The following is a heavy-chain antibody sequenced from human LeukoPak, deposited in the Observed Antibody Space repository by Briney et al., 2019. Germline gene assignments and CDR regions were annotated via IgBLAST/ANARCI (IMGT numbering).Heavy chain of an antibody. CDR1: GYSFTNYW. CDR2: IYPGDSDT. Sequence: GRSLKISCKGSGYSFTNYWIGWVRQMPGKGLEWMGIIYPGDSDTRYSLSFQGQVTISADKSISTAYLQWSGLKASDTAIYYCARLLSSGPFNYWGQGTLVTVSS. D-gene: IGHD3-10*01. CDR3: ARLLSSGPFNY. V-gene: IGHV5-51*01. J-gene: IGHJ4*02.